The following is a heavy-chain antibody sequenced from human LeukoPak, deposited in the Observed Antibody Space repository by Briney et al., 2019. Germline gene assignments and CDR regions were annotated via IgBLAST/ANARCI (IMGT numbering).Heavy chain of an antibody. CDR2: INHSGST. CDR1: GGSISSATYY. V-gene: IGHV4-39*07. Sequence: SETLSLTCTVTGGSISSATYYWGWIRQPPGKGLEWIGEINHSGSTNYNPTLKSRVTISVDTSKNQFSLKLSSVTAADTAVYYCARLLRQRDWYCSSTSCLLFDYWGQGTLVTVSS. CDR3: ARLLRQRDWYCSSTSCLLFDY. D-gene: IGHD2-2*01. J-gene: IGHJ4*02.